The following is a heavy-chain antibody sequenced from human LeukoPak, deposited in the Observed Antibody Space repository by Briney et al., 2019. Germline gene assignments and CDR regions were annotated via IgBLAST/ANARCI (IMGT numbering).Heavy chain of an antibody. J-gene: IGHJ4*02. Sequence: SETLSLTCAVYGGSFGGYYWSWIRQPPGKGLEWIGEINHSGSTNYNPSLKSRVTISVDTSKNQFSLKLSSVTAADTAVYYCARGGVPAADYYFDYWGQGTLVTVSS. V-gene: IGHV4-34*01. D-gene: IGHD2-2*01. CDR2: INHSGST. CDR1: GGSFGGYY. CDR3: ARGGVPAADYYFDY.